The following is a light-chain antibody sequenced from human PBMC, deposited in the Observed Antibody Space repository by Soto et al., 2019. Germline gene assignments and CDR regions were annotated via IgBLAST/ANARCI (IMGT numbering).Light chain of an antibody. Sequence: EIVLTQSPGSLSLSPGERATLSCRASQSVYFSYLAWYQQKSGQAPRLLIHGAISRAAGIPDRFSGSDSGRDFTLIINGVMPEDSAVYYCQQYGSSPYTFGRGTRLEI. CDR3: QQYGSSPYT. J-gene: IGKJ5*01. CDR2: GAI. V-gene: IGKV3-20*01. CDR1: QSVYFSY.